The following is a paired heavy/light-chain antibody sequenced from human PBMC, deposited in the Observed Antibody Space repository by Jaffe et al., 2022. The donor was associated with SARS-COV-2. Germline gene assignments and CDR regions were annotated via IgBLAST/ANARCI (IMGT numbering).Heavy chain of an antibody. V-gene: IGHV3-11*01. J-gene: IGHJ6*03. CDR2: IGSSGATI. CDR3: ARVARSTLIVVVKSYYYYYYMDV. Sequence: QVQLVESGGGLVKPGGSLRLSCAASGFRFSDHYMTWIRQAPGKGLEWIAYIGSSGATIYYADSVKGRFTISRDNAKNSLFLQMNSLRAEDTAAYYCARVARSTLIVVVKSYYYYYYMDVWGKGTTVTVSS. CDR1: GFRFSDHY. D-gene: IGHD3-22*01.
Light chain of an antibody. CDR2: DVS. J-gene: IGLJ1*01. Sequence: QSALTQPASVSGSPGQSITISCTGTSSDVGGYNYVSWYQQHPGKAPKLIIYDVSNRPSGVSNRFSGSKSGNTASLTISGLQAEDEADYYCGSYTGNSPLGVFGTGTKVTVL. CDR1: SSDVGGYNY. V-gene: IGLV2-14*01. CDR3: GSYTGNSPLGV.